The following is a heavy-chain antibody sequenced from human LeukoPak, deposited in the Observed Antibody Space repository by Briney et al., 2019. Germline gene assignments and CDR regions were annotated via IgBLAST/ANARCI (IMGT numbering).Heavy chain of an antibody. J-gene: IGHJ4*02. CDR3: ASDPNYYGSGPLDY. Sequence: GGSLRLSCAASKFIFSSHGMHWVRQAPGKGLEWVAFIYYDGSRPNYADSVKGRFTISRDNSKNTLYLQMNSLRAEDTAVYYCASDPNYYGSGPLDYWGQGTLVTVSS. D-gene: IGHD3-10*01. CDR2: IYYDGSRP. CDR1: KFIFSSHG. V-gene: IGHV3-30*19.